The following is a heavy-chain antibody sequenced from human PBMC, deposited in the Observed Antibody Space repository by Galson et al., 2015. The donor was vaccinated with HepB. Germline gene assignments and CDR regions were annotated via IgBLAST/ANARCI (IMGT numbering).Heavy chain of an antibody. CDR1: GGSISSGGYY. CDR3: ARRTVVPAAVVDAFDI. J-gene: IGHJ3*02. CDR2: IYYSGST. Sequence: TLSLTCTVSGGSISSGGYYWSWIRQHPGKGLEWIGYIYYSGSTYYNPSLKSRVTISVDTSKNQFSLKLSSVTAADTAVYYCARRTVVPAAVVDAFDIWGQGTVVTVSS. D-gene: IGHD2-2*01. V-gene: IGHV4-31*03.